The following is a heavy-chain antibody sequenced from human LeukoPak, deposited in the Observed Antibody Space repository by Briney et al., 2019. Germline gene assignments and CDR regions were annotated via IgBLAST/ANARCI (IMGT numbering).Heavy chain of an antibody. D-gene: IGHD1-26*01. Sequence: TPGGSLRLSCAASGFTFSSYSMNWVRQAPGKGLEWVSSISSSSSYIYYADSVKGRFTISRDNAKNSLYLQMNSLRAEDTAVYYCARDRVRRIVGAIDYWGQGTLVTVSS. J-gene: IGHJ4*02. CDR3: ARDRVRRIVGAIDY. CDR2: ISSSSSYI. CDR1: GFTFSSYS. V-gene: IGHV3-21*01.